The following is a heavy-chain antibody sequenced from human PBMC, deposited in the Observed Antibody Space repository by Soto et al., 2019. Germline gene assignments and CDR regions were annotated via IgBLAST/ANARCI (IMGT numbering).Heavy chain of an antibody. CDR1: GYTFTGYY. CDR2: INPNSGGT. J-gene: IGHJ3*02. CDR3: ARSGNSDFLAFDI. V-gene: IGHV1-2*04. D-gene: IGHD2-21*02. Sequence: ASVKVSCKASGYTFTGYYMHWVRQAPGQGLEWMGWINPNSGGTNYAQKFQGWVTMTRDTSISTAYMELSRLRSDDTAVYYCARSGNSDFLAFDIWGQGTMVTVSS.